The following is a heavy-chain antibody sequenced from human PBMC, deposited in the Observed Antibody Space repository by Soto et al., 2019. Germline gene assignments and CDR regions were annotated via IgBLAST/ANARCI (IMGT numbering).Heavy chain of an antibody. CDR3: ARAGVVVPAAMSRYYYYGMDF. D-gene: IGHD2-2*01. CDR2: IIPIFGTA. V-gene: IGHV1-69*13. J-gene: IGHJ6*02. Sequence: APVKVSCKASGGTFSSYAISWVRQAPGQGLEWMGGIIPIFGTANYAQKFQGRVTITADECTSTAYMELSSLRSEDTAVYYCARAGVVVPAAMSRYYYYGMDFWGQVTTVTVSS. CDR1: GGTFSSYA.